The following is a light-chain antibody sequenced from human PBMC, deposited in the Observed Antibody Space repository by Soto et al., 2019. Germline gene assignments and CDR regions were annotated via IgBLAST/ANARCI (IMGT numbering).Light chain of an antibody. V-gene: IGLV4-69*01. Sequence: QLVLTQSPSASASLGASVQLTCTLSSGHSSYAIAWHQQQPEKGPRYLMKLNSDGRHSKGDGIPDRFSGSSPGTERYLTISSLQSEDEADYYCQTWGTGILVFGGGTKLTVL. CDR3: QTWGTGILV. CDR1: SGHSSYA. CDR2: LNSDGRH. J-gene: IGLJ2*01.